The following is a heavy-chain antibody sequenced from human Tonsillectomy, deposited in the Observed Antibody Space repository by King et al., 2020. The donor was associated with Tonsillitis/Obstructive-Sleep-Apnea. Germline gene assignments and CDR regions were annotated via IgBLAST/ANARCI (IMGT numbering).Heavy chain of an antibody. J-gene: IGHJ3*02. CDR3: AREGAVMNAFDI. CDR1: GGSISGFY. CDR2: IYYSGGT. V-gene: IGHV4-59*01. Sequence: QLQESGPGLAKPSETLSLTCTVSGGSISGFYWSWIRQPPGKGLEYIGYIYYSGGTNYNPSLKSRVTISVDTSKNQFSLKLSSVTAADTAVYYCAREGAVMNAFDIWGQGSMVTVSS. D-gene: IGHD2-8*01.